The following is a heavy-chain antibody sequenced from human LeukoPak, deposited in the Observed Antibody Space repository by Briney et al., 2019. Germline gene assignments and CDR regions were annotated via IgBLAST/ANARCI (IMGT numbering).Heavy chain of an antibody. V-gene: IGHV4-30-4*07. CDR3: ARLPDYYSRHGAPG. D-gene: IGHD3-10*01. CDR2: IYSSGST. CDR1: GGSISSSGYS. J-gene: IGHJ4*02. Sequence: SETLSLTCAVSGGSISSSGYSWSWIRQPPGKGLEWIGYIYSSGSTYYNPSLKSRVTISVDTSKNQFSLKLSSVTAADTAVYYCARLPDYYSRHGAPGWGQGTLVTVSS.